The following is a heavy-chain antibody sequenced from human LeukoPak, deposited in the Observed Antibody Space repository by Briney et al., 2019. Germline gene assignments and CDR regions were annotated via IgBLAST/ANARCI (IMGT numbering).Heavy chain of an antibody. Sequence: SETLSLTCTVSGGSISSYYWSWIRQPAGKGLEWIGRIYTSGSTNYNPSLKSRVTMSVDTSKNQFSLMLSSVTAADTAVYYCARVKFTRGYRYYFDYWGQGTLVTVSS. V-gene: IGHV4-4*07. CDR3: ARVKFTRGYRYYFDY. J-gene: IGHJ4*02. CDR1: GGSISSYY. D-gene: IGHD2-15*01. CDR2: IYTSGST.